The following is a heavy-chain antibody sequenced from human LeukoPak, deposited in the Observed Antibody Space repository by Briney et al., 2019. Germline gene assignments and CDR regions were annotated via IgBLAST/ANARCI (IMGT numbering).Heavy chain of an antibody. CDR3: ARGRLYSSSWYEDY. CDR2: IYYSGST. V-gene: IGHV4-39*07. D-gene: IGHD6-13*01. CDR1: GGSISSSSYY. J-gene: IGHJ4*02. Sequence: SETLSLTCTVSGGSISSSSYYWGWIRQPPGKGLEWIGSIYYSGSTYYNPSLKSRVTISVDTSKNQFSLKLSSVTAADTAVYYCARGRLYSSSWYEDYWGQGTLVTVSS.